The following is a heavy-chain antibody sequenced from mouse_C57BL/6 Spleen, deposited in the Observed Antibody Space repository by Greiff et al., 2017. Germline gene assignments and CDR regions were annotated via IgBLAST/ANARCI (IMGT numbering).Heavy chain of an antibody. Sequence: VKLMESGPGLVQPSQSLSITCTVSGFSLTSYGVHWVRQSPGKGLAWLGVIWRGGSTDYNAAFMSRLSITKDNSKSQVFFKMNSLQADDTAIYYCHRSTMITNYWYFDVWGTGTTVTVSS. D-gene: IGHD2-4*01. CDR1: GFSLTSYG. CDR2: IWRGGST. J-gene: IGHJ1*03. V-gene: IGHV2-5*01. CDR3: HRSTMITNYWYFDV.